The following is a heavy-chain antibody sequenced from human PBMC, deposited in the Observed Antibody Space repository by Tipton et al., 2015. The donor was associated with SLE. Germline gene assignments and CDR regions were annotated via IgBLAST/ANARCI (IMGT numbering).Heavy chain of an antibody. CDR2: INTSTGKA. D-gene: IGHD1-26*01. V-gene: IGHV7-4-1*02. J-gene: IGHJ4*02. Sequence: QVQLVQSGSELKKPGASVTVSCKASGYTLSRYAMNWVRQAPGQGLEWMGWINTSTGKATYAQGFSGRFVFSLDTPANTAYLQISSLEADDSAIYYCATVGDTGLQRSDSWGQGTLVNVSS. CDR1: GYTLSRYA. CDR3: ATVGDTGLQRSDS.